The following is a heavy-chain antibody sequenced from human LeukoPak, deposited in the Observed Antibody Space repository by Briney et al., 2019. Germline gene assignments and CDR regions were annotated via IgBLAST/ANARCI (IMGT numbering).Heavy chain of an antibody. CDR3: ARHPFGGTLYYYYYMDV. J-gene: IGHJ6*03. CDR1: GGSISSSSYY. V-gene: IGHV4-39*01. CDR2: IYYSGST. Sequence: SETLSLTCTVSGGSISSSSYYWGWIRQPPGKGLEWIGSIYYSGSTYYNPSLKSRVTISVDTSKNQFSLKLSSVTAADTAVYYCARHPFGGTLYYYYYMDVWGKGTTVTVSS. D-gene: IGHD3-16*01.